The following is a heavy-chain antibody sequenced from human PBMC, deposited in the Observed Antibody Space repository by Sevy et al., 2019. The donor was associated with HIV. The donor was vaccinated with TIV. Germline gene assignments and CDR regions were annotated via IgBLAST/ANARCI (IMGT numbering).Heavy chain of an antibody. CDR1: GFTFSDAW. CDR3: ITYPRITTTGTGGFDP. J-gene: IGHJ5*02. D-gene: IGHD6-13*01. V-gene: IGHV3-15*01. Sequence: GGSLRLSCAASGFTFSDAWMGWVRQAAGKGLECVGRIKSKSDGGTVEHAAPVKGRFIISRDDSKDTLYLQMNSLKTEDTAVYFCITYPRITTTGTGGFDPWGQGTLVTVSS. CDR2: IKSKSDGGTV.